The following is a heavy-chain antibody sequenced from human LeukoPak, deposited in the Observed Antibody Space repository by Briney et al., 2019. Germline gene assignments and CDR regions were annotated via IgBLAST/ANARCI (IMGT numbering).Heavy chain of an antibody. V-gene: IGHV3-23*01. J-gene: IGHJ4*02. CDR3: ASAGSGWYDY. Sequence: PGASLRLSCAASGFTFGSQAMSWVRQAPGKGLEWVSVIGGSGSITYYRDSVKGRFTISRDNSKITMYLQMNSLRAEDTAVYYCASAGSGWYDYWGQGTLVTVSS. CDR1: GFTFGSQA. CDR2: IGGSGSIT. D-gene: IGHD6-19*01.